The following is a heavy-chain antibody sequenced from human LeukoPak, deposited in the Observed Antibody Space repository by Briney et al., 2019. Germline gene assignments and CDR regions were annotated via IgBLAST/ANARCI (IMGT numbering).Heavy chain of an antibody. CDR2: MNPNSGNT. J-gene: IGHJ4*02. V-gene: IGHV1-8*01. D-gene: IGHD1-26*01. Sequence: ASVKVSCKASGYTFTSYDINWVRQATGQGLEWMGWMNPNSGNTGYAQKFQGRVTMTRNTSISTAYMELSSLRSEETAVYYCARVNSGSYRDHHDYWGQGTLVTVSS. CDR3: ARVNSGSYRDHHDY. CDR1: GYTFTSYD.